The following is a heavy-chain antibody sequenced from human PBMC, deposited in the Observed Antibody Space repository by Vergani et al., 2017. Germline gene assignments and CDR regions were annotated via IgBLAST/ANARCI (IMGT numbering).Heavy chain of an antibody. CDR1: GVTFSSND. D-gene: IGHD1-1*01. J-gene: IGHJ6*01. Sequence: VHLVESGGGVVQPGGSLRLSCTVSGVTFSSNDFHWVRQPAGKGLEWVSSIGVDGDRYYSDSVKGRFTISRDNGQSYLYLDMDNLRVEDTAVYFCAKEFCGTGNCYGWNHLEVWGEGTSVTVSS. CDR3: AKEFCGTGNCYGWNHLEV. CDR2: IGVDGDR. V-gene: IGHV3-13*01.